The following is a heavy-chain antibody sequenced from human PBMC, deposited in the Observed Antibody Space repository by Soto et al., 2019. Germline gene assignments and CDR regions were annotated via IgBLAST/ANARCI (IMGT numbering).Heavy chain of an antibody. CDR1: GYTFTSYG. CDR3: ARVYDSSGYYLRFDP. CDR2: ISAYNGNT. D-gene: IGHD3-22*01. Sequence: GASVKVSCKASGYTFTSYGISWVRPAPGQGLEWMGWISAYNGNTNYAQKLQGRVTMTTDTSTSTAYMELRSLRSDDTAVYYCARVYDSSGYYLRFDPWGQGTLVTVSS. V-gene: IGHV1-18*01. J-gene: IGHJ5*02.